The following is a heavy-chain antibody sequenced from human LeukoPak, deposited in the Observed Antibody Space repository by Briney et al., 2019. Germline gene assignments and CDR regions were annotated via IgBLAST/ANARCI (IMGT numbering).Heavy chain of an antibody. CDR3: ARNGYDYVWGDY. CDR2: ISSSSYI. Sequence: PGGSLRLSCAASGFTFSSYSMNWVRQAPGKGLEWVSSISSSSYIYYADSVKGRFTISRDNAKNSLYLQMNSLRAEDTAVYYCARNGYDYVWGDYWGQGTLVTVSS. V-gene: IGHV3-21*01. D-gene: IGHD3-16*01. CDR1: GFTFSSYS. J-gene: IGHJ4*02.